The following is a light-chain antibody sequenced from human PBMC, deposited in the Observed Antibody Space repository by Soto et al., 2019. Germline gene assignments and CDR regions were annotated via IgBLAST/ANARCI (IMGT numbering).Light chain of an antibody. Sequence: SYELTQPPSVSVAPGQTARITCGGINIGSKSVHWYRQKPGQAPVLVVYDDADRPSGIPERFSGSNSGNTAALTISRVEAGDEADYFCQVWDVSSVPFVFGTGTKLTVL. V-gene: IGLV3-21*02. CDR3: QVWDVSSVPFV. J-gene: IGLJ1*01. CDR2: DDA. CDR1: NIGSKS.